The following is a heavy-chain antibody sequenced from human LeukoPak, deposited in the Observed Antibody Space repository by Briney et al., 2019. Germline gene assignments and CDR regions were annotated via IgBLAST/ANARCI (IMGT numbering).Heavy chain of an antibody. CDR1: GFRFGFSFDAYA. CDR3: ARIAVAYDY. V-gene: IGHV3-23*01. J-gene: IGHJ4*02. Sequence: PGGSLRLSCAASGFRFGFSFDAYAMSWVRQAPGKGLEWVSSISGTGGSIYYADSVKGRFTISRDNPKNTLYLQMNSLRAEDTAVYYCARIAVAYDYWGQGTLVTVSS. CDR2: ISGTGGSI. D-gene: IGHD6-19*01.